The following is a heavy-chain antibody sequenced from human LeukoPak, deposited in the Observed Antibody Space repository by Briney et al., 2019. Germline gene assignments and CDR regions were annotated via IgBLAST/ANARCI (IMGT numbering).Heavy chain of an antibody. CDR1: GYTFTGYY. CDR3: ARDPPTYYGSGSYWFDP. Sequence: ASVKVSCKASGYTFTGYYMHWVRQAPGQGLEWMGWINPNSGGTNYAQKFQGRVTMSRDTSISTAYMELSRLRSDDTAVYYCARDPPTYYGSGSYWFDPWGQGTLVTVSS. J-gene: IGHJ5*02. CDR2: INPNSGGT. D-gene: IGHD3-10*01. V-gene: IGHV1-2*02.